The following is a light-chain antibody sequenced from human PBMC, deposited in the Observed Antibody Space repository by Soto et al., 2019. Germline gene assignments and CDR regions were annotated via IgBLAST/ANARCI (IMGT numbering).Light chain of an antibody. V-gene: IGKV1-9*01. Sequence: IQLTQSPSSLSSSVGDRVTITCRASQGVSSYLAWYQQKPGKAPKLLIYAESTLKSGVPSRFSGSGSGTDFTLTISSLQPEDFAAYYCHQLNSYPLTFGQGTKVEIK. CDR2: AES. CDR3: HQLNSYPLT. J-gene: IGKJ1*01. CDR1: QGVSSY.